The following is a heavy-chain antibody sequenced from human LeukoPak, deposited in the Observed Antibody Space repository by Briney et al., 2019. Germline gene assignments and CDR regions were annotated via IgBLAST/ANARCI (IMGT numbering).Heavy chain of an antibody. CDR1: GFTVSSNY. CDR3: ARAQVGAITPYYFDY. V-gene: IGHV3-53*01. D-gene: IGHD1-26*01. J-gene: IGHJ4*02. Sequence: GGSLRLSCAASGFTVSSNYMSWVRQAPGKGLEWVSVIYSGGSTYYADSVKGRFTISRDNSKNTLYLQMNSLRAEDTAVYYCARAQVGAITPYYFDYWGQGTLVTVPS. CDR2: IYSGGST.